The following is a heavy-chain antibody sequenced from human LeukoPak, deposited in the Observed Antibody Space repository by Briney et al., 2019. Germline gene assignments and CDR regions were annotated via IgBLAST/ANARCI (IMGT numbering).Heavy chain of an antibody. CDR1: GGSISSGDYY. CDR3: AREITIFGVWFDP. J-gene: IGHJ5*02. D-gene: IGHD3-3*01. V-gene: IGHV4-30-4*08. CDR2: IYYSGST. Sequence: PSQTLSLTCTVSGGSISSGDYYWSWIRQPPGKGLEWIGYIYYSGSTYYNPSLKSRVTISVDTSKNQFSLKLSSVTAADTAVYYCAREITIFGVWFDPWGQGTLVTVSS.